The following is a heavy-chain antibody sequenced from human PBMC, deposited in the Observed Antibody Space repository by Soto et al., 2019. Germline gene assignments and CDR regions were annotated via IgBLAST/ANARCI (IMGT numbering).Heavy chain of an antibody. J-gene: IGHJ5*02. V-gene: IGHV1-3*01. Sequence: SVKFSFKSSGYTLTSYAMHWVRQAAGQRLEWMGWINAGNGNTKYSQKFQGRVTITRDTSASTAYMELRSLRSEDTAVYYCARAGRYFDWLLSNWFDPWGQGTMVTVSS. CDR2: INAGNGNT. D-gene: IGHD3-9*01. CDR1: GYTLTSYA. CDR3: ARAGRYFDWLLSNWFDP.